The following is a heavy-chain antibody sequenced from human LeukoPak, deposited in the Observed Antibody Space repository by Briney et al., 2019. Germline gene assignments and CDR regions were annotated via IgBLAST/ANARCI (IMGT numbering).Heavy chain of an antibody. CDR2: IKQDGSEK. CDR1: GCTFSSYW. CDR3: ARDRYYYGSGSPILGY. Sequence: QPGGSLRLSCAASGCTFSSYWMSWVRQAPGKGLEWVVNIKQDGSEKYYVDSVKGRFTISRDNAKNSLYLQMNSLRAEDTAVYYCARDRYYYGSGSPILGYWGQGTLVTVSS. J-gene: IGHJ4*02. V-gene: IGHV3-7*04. D-gene: IGHD3-10*01.